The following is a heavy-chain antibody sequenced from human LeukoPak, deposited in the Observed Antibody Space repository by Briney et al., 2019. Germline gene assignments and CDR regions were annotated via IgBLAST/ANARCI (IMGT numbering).Heavy chain of an antibody. CDR2: ISHSGGTT. Sequence: GGSLRLSCAASGFTFSSYDMTWVRQAPGKGLEWVSSISHSGGTTYYADSVKGQFTISRDNSKNTLYLQMNSLRAEDTAVYYCARGREDYGGNKGLAYWGQGTLVTVSS. CDR1: GFTFSSYD. J-gene: IGHJ4*02. D-gene: IGHD4-23*01. V-gene: IGHV3-23*01. CDR3: ARGREDYGGNKGLAY.